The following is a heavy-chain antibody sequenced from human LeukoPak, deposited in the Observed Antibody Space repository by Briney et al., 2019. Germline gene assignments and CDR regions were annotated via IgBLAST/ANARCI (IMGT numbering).Heavy chain of an antibody. J-gene: IGHJ5*02. CDR2: ISGSGGKT. V-gene: IGHV3-23*01. Sequence: PGGFLRLSCAASGFTFSSYAMSWVRQAPGKGLEWVSGISGSGGKTYNADSLKGRFTISRDNSKNTLYLQMNSLRVEDTAIYYCAKSRGGSFPGGFDPWGHGTLVTISS. CDR1: GFTFSSYA. D-gene: IGHD2-15*01. CDR3: AKSRGGSFPGGFDP.